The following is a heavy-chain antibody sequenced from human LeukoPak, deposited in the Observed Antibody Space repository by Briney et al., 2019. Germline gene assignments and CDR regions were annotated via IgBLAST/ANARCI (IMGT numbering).Heavy chain of an antibody. D-gene: IGHD2-8*01. CDR2: ISGSGGST. CDR3: AKDRSCTNDICHGDFDY. V-gene: IGHV3-23*01. CDR1: GFTFSSYA. J-gene: IGHJ4*02. Sequence: GGSLRLSCAASGFTFSSYAVSWVRQAPGKGLEWVSSISGSGGSTYSAASVKGRFTISRDNSKNTLYLQMNSLRAEDTALYYCAKDRSCTNDICHGDFDYWGQGTLVTVSS.